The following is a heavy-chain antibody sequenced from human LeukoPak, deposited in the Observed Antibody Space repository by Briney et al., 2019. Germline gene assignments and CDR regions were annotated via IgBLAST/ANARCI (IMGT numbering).Heavy chain of an antibody. CDR3: ANFGSGTYPRNKSGY. D-gene: IGHD3-10*01. Sequence: GGSLRLSCAASGFTFSSYAMSWVRQAPGKGLEWVSSISEDGDGTYHADSVKGRFTISRDNSKDTLYLQTSSLRDEDTAVFYCANFGSGTYPRNKSGYWGHGTLV. V-gene: IGHV3-23*01. CDR2: ISEDGDGT. CDR1: GFTFSSYA. J-gene: IGHJ4*01.